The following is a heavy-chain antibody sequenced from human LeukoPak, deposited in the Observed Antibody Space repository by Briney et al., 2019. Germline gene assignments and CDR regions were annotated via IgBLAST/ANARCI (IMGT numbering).Heavy chain of an antibody. CDR1: GYTFTGYY. CDR2: TNPNSGGT. CDR3: ASRSLGVGAFDI. V-gene: IGHV1-2*06. D-gene: IGHD3-16*01. J-gene: IGHJ3*02. Sequence: ASVKASCKASGYTFTGYYMHWVRQAPGQGLEWMGRTNPNSGGTNYAQKFQGRVTMTRDTSISTAYMELSRLRSDDTAVYYCASRSLGVGAFDIWGQGTMVTVSS.